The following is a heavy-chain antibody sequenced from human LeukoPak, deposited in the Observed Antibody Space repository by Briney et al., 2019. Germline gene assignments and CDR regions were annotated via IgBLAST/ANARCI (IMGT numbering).Heavy chain of an antibody. J-gene: IGHJ4*02. CDR3: AKDLPYYFDY. Sequence: GGSLRLSCAASGFIFSSYGTHWVRQTPGKGLEWVAFIRYDGSNKYYADSVKGRFTISRDNSKNTLYLQMSSLRAEDTAVYYCAKDLPYYFDYWGQGTLVTVPS. V-gene: IGHV3-30*02. CDR2: IRYDGSNK. CDR1: GFIFSSYG.